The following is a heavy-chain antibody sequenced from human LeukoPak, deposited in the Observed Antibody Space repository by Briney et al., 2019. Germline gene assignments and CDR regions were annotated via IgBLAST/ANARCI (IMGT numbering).Heavy chain of an antibody. Sequence: GGSLRLSCAASGFTFSSYSMNWVRQAPGKGLEWVSSISSSSIYIYYADSVKGRFTISRDNAKNSLYLQMNSLRAEDTVVYYCARGYYGDYVYDYWGQGTLVTVSS. CDR1: GFTFSSYS. D-gene: IGHD4-17*01. CDR2: ISSSSIYI. CDR3: ARGYYGDYVYDY. V-gene: IGHV3-21*01. J-gene: IGHJ4*02.